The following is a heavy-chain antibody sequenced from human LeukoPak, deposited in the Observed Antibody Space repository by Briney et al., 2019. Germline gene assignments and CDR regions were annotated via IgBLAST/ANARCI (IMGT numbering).Heavy chain of an antibody. Sequence: GGSLRLSCAASGFNFGDYGMSWVRQAPGKGLEWVSGIDWNGASTNYVDSVKGRFTISRDNAKNFLYLQMNSLRAEDTAVYYCARDDHQLPYYYYYYMDVWGKGPRSPSP. CDR2: IDWNGAST. D-gene: IGHD2-2*01. CDR1: GFNFGDYG. V-gene: IGHV3-20*04. J-gene: IGHJ6*03. CDR3: ARDDHQLPYYYYYYMDV.